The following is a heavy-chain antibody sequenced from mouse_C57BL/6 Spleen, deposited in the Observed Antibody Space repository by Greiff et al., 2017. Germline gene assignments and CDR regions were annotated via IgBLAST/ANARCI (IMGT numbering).Heavy chain of an antibody. CDR1: GYTFTSYG. CDR2: SYPRSGNT. CDR3: ARSGGLRGYAMDY. J-gene: IGHJ4*01. V-gene: IGHV1-81*01. Sequence: VQLQQSGAELARPGASVKLSCKASGYTFTSYGISWVKQRTGQGLEWIGESYPRSGNTYYNEKFKGKATLTADKSSSTAYMELRSLTPEDSAVYFCARSGGLRGYAMDYWGQGTSVTVSS. D-gene: IGHD1-1*01.